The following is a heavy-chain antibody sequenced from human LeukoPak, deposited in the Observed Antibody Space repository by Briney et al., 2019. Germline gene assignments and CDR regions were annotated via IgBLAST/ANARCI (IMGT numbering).Heavy chain of an antibody. J-gene: IGHJ5*02. Sequence: PSETLSLTCTVSGYSISSGYYWGWIRQPPGKGLEWIGSIYHSGSTYYNPSLKSRVTISVDTSKNQFSLKLSSVTAADTAVYYCARAMVLLVEKYNWFDPWGQGALVTVSS. CDR3: ARAMVLLVEKYNWFDP. CDR1: GYSISSGYY. D-gene: IGHD5-24*01. CDR2: IYHSGST. V-gene: IGHV4-38-2*02.